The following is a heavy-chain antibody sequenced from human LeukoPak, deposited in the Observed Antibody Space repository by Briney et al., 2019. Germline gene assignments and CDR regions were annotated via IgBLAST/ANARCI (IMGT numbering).Heavy chain of an antibody. CDR1: GYTFTNYG. CDR3: ARNHYYDILTGSVTYAMDV. D-gene: IGHD3-9*01. CDR2: ISAYNGNT. V-gene: IGHV1-18*01. J-gene: IGHJ6*02. Sequence: ASVKVSCKASGYTFTNYGISWVRQAPGQGLEWMGWISAYNGNTNYAQKLQGRVTTTTDTSTSTAHMELRSLRSDDTAVYYCARNHYYDILTGSVTYAMDVWGQGTTVTVSS.